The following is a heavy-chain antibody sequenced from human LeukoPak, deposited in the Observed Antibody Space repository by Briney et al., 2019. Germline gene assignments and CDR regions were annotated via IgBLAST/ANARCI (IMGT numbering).Heavy chain of an antibody. CDR1: GGTFSSYA. CDR2: IIPIFGTA. D-gene: IGHD2-21*02. J-gene: IGHJ4*02. CDR3: ATDSVGDQQRISVY. V-gene: IGHV1-69*13. Sequence: ASVKVSCKASGGTFSSYAISWVRQAPGQGLEWMGGIIPIFGTANYAQKFQGRVTITADESTSTAYMELSSLRSEDTAVYYCATDSVGDQQRISVYWGQGTLVTVSS.